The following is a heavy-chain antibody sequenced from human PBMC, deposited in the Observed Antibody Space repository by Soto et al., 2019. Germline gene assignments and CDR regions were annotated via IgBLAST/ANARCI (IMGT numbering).Heavy chain of an antibody. CDR1: GFTFSDYA. J-gene: IGHJ5*02. CDR3: AKDKKAVAGWFDP. D-gene: IGHD6-19*01. CDR2: MSGRGGNR. Sequence: TGGSLRLSCAASGFTFSDYAMSWVRQAPGKGLEWVSAMSGRGGNRHYADSVKGRFTISRDNSKNTLYLQMNSLRAEDTAVYYCAKDKKAVAGWFDPWGQGTLVTVSS. V-gene: IGHV3-23*01.